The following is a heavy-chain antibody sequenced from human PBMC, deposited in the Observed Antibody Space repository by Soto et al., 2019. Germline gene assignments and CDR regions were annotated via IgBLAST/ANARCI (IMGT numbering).Heavy chain of an antibody. CDR1: GYTFTGYY. J-gene: IGHJ4*02. D-gene: IGHD3-9*01. Sequence: ASVKVSCEASGYTFTGYYIPWVRQAPGQGLEWMGWINPNSGGTNYAQKFQGWVTMTRDTSISTAYMELSRLRSDDTAVYYCARGGPDYDILTGPFDYWGQGTLVTV. CDR3: ARGGPDYDILTGPFDY. CDR2: INPNSGGT. V-gene: IGHV1-2*04.